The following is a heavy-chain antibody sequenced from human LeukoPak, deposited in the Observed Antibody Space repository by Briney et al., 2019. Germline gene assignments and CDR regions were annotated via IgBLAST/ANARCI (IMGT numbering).Heavy chain of an antibody. CDR2: IYYSGST. D-gene: IGHD6-19*01. CDR1: GGSISSYY. Sequence: SETLSLTCTVSGGSISSYYWSWIRQPPGKGLEWIGYIYYSGSTNYNPSLKSRVTISVDTSKNQFSLKLSSVTAADTAVYYCARGYSSGWEPFDYWGQGTLATVSS. J-gene: IGHJ4*02. V-gene: IGHV4-59*01. CDR3: ARGYSSGWEPFDY.